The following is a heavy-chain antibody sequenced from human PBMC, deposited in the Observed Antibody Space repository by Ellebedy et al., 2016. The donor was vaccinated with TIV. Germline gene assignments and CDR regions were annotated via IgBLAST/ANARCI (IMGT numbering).Heavy chain of an antibody. V-gene: IGHV4-59*01. CDR3: ARSYKRTARDAFDI. CDR1: GASISSYY. CDR2: IYYSGVA. J-gene: IGHJ3*02. Sequence: MPSETLSLTCTVPGASISSYYWSWIRQPPGKGLEWIGHIYYSGVAKYNPSLKSRVTISVDKSKNQFSLKLSSVTAADTAVYYCARSYKRTARDAFDIWGQGTMVTVSS. D-gene: IGHD1-14*01.